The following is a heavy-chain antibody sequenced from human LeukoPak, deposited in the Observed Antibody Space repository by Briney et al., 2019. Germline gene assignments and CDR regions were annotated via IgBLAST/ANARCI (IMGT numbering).Heavy chain of an antibody. V-gene: IGHV3-30-3*01. D-gene: IGHD1-26*01. CDR1: GFTFSSYA. Sequence: GGSLRLSCAASGFTFSSYAMHWVRQAPGKGLEWVAVMSYDGSNKYYADSVKGRFTISRDNSKNTLYLQMNSLRAEDTAVYYCARSGSYYVLDYWGQGTLVTVSS. J-gene: IGHJ4*02. CDR2: MSYDGSNK. CDR3: ARSGSYYVLDY.